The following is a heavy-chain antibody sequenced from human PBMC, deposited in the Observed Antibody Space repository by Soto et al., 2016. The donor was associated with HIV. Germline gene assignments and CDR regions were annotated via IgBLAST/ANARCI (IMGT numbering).Heavy chain of an antibody. V-gene: IGHV3-49*04. Sequence: EVQLVESGGGLVQPGRSLRLSCTASGFTFGDYAMSWVRQAPGKGLEWVGFIRSKAYGGTTEYAASVKGRFTISRDDSKSIAYLQMNSLKTEDTAVYYCTRDMIVVSYSGGAFDIWGQGTMVTVSS. J-gene: IGHJ3*02. CDR2: IRSKAYGGTT. CDR3: TRDMIVVSYSGGAFDI. CDR1: GFTFGDYA. D-gene: IGHD3-22*01.